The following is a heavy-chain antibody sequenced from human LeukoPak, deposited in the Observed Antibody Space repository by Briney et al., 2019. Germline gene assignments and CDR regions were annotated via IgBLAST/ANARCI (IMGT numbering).Heavy chain of an antibody. Sequence: SETLSLTCAVSGYSISSGYYWGWIRQPPGKGLEWIGSIYHSGSTYYNPSLKSRVTISVDTSRNQFSLKLSSVTAADTAVYNCARDSPPDYWGQGTLVTVSS. V-gene: IGHV4-38-2*02. J-gene: IGHJ4*02. CDR1: GYSISSGYY. CDR2: IYHSGST. CDR3: ARDSPPDY.